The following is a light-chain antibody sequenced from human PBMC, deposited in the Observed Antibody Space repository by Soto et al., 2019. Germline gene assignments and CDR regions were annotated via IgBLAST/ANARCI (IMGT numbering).Light chain of an antibody. V-gene: IGKV3-20*01. Sequence: EIVLTQSPGTLSLSPGERATLSCRASQSVSSSYLAWYQQKPGQAPRLLIYGVSSRATGTPDTFSGSGSGTDFTLTISRLEPEDFAVYYCQPYGSSPGTFGQGTKVEIK. CDR1: QSVSSSY. J-gene: IGKJ1*01. CDR3: QPYGSSPGT. CDR2: GVS.